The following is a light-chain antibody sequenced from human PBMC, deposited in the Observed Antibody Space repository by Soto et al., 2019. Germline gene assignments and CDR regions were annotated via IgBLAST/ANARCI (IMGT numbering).Light chain of an antibody. V-gene: IGKV3-20*01. J-gene: IGKJ1*01. CDR2: GTS. CDR3: QQYGSSSWT. Sequence: EIVLTQSPGTLSLSPGERATLSCSASQSVSSSYLAGYQQKPGQAPRLLIYGTSSRATAIPDRFSGSGSGTDFTLTISRLEPEDFAVYYCQQYGSSSWTFGQGTKLE. CDR1: QSVSSSY.